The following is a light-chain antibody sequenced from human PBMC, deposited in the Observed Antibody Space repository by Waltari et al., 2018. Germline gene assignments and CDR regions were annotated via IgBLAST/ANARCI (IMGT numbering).Light chain of an antibody. V-gene: IGLV1-40*01. CDR1: SSNIESGYD. Sequence: QSVLTQPPSVSGAPGQSITISCTGSSSNIESGYDVHWYQHLPGTAPNLLIYGHNKLPSGVPNRFACSKSGTSASLAITGLPAEDEADYYCQSYDSSVSAWVFGGGTKLTVV. CDR3: QSYDSSVSAWV. CDR2: GHN. J-gene: IGLJ3*02.